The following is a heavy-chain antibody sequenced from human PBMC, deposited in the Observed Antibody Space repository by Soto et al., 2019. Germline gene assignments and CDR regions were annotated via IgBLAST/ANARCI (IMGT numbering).Heavy chain of an antibody. CDR2: ISGSGGST. J-gene: IGHJ6*03. Sequence: GGSLRLSCAASGFTFSSYAMSWVRQAPGKGLEWVSAISGSGGSTYYADSVKGRFTISRDNSKNTRYLQMNSLRAEDTAVYYCAKGSSYYDFWSGYYPPYYYYYYMDVWGKGTTVTVSS. D-gene: IGHD3-3*01. CDR3: AKGSSYYDFWSGYYPPYYYYYYMDV. CDR1: GFTFSSYA. V-gene: IGHV3-23*01.